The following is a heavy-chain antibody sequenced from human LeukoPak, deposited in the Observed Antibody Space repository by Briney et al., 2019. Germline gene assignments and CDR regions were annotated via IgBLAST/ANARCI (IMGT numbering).Heavy chain of an antibody. Sequence: GGSLRLSCAASGFTFSSYAMSWVRQAPGKGLEWVAVISYDGSNKYYADSVKGRFTISRDNSKNTLYLQMNSLRAEDTAVYYCARDGSYWEERYFDYWGQGTLVTVSS. D-gene: IGHD1-26*01. J-gene: IGHJ4*02. V-gene: IGHV3-30-3*01. CDR3: ARDGSYWEERYFDY. CDR2: ISYDGSNK. CDR1: GFTFSSYA.